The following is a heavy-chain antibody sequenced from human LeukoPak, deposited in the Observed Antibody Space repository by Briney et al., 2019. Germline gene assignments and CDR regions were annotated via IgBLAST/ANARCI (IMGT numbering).Heavy chain of an antibody. CDR1: GFTFSNYG. CDR3: ARVTMVAGASYNWFVV. CDR2: IWSDGSNK. J-gene: IGHJ5*02. Sequence: GGSLRLSCAASGFTFSNYGMHGVRQAPGKGPEWVAVIWSDGSNKHYADSARGRFTISRDNSKNTLYLQMNSLRADDTAVYYCARVTMVAGASYNWFVVWGQGTLVTVST. D-gene: IGHD2-15*01. V-gene: IGHV3-33*01.